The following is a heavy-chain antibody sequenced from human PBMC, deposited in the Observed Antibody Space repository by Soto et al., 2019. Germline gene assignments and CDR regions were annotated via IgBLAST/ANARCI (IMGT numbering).Heavy chain of an antibody. J-gene: IGHJ6*02. CDR1: EFALTNIGEG. D-gene: IGHD2-21*02. CDR3: VQSRCGGDCLTFYSSHAYYGLDV. V-gene: IGHV2-5*02. CDR2: VYWDDDK. Sequence: QITLKESGPTLVKPTQTLTLTCTFSEFALTNIGEGVARIRHPPGKALAWLALVYWDDDKRYNPSLRSRLTITKDTSKKQVVLTMTNMDPVDTATYYCVQSRCGGDCLTFYSSHAYYGLDVWGQGTTVTVSS.